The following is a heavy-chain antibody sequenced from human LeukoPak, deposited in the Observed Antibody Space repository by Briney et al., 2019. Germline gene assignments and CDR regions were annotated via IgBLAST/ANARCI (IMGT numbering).Heavy chain of an antibody. CDR2: IYSSSSTI. CDR3: ARDLRGDY. CDR1: GFTFSSFG. J-gene: IGHJ4*02. V-gene: IGHV3-48*02. Sequence: PGGSLRLSCAASGFTFSSFGINWVRQAPGKGLEWGSYIYSSSSTIYYADSVRGRFTISRDNAKNSLYLQMNSLRDEDTAVYYCARDLRGDYWGQGTLVTVSS.